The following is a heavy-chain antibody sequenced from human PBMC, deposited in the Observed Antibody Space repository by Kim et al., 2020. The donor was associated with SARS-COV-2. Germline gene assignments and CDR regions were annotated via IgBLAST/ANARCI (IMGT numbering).Heavy chain of an antibody. CDR2: ISSSGSTI. D-gene: IGHD3-22*01. CDR1: GFTFSSYE. CDR3: AQGARVDGEKAFYDSSGYYYQN. Sequence: GGSLRLSCAASGFTFSSYEMNWVRQAPGKGLEWVSYISSSGSTIYYADSVKGRFTISRDDAKNSLYLQMNSLRAEDTAVYYCAQGARVDGEKAFYDSSGYYYQNWGQGTLVTVSS. J-gene: IGHJ1*01. V-gene: IGHV3-48*03.